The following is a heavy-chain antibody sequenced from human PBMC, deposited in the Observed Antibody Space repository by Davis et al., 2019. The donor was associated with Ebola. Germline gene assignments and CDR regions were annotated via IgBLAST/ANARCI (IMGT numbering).Heavy chain of an antibody. CDR1: GGTFSSYT. J-gene: IGHJ5*02. D-gene: IGHD1-26*01. CDR3: ARRPYSGSYNWFDP. Sequence: SVKVSCKASGGTFSSYTISWVRQAPGQGLEWMGGIIPIFGTANYAQKFQGRVTITADESTSTAYMELSSLRSEDTAVYYCARRPYSGSYNWFDPWGQGTLVTVSS. V-gene: IGHV1-69*13. CDR2: IIPIFGTA.